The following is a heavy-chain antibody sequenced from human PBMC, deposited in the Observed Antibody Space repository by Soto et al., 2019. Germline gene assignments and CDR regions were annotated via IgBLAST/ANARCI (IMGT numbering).Heavy chain of an antibody. J-gene: IGHJ4*02. CDR3: ARGYYDILTGYYSPWYFDY. V-gene: IGHV3-33*01. CDR1: GFTFSSYG. Sequence: GGSLRLSCAASGFTFSSYGMHWVRQAPGKGLEWVAVIWYDGSNKYYVDSVKGRFTISRDNSKNTLYLQMNSLRAEDTAVYYCARGYYDILTGYYSPWYFDYWGQGTLVTVSS. CDR2: IWYDGSNK. D-gene: IGHD3-9*01.